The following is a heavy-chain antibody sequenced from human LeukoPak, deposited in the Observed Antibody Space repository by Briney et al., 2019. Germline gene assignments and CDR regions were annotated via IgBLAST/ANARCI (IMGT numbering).Heavy chain of an antibody. CDR1: GGTFSSYD. CDR3: ATGTNYDFWSGYLFDY. J-gene: IGHJ4*02. V-gene: IGHV1-8*02. Sequence: ASVKVSCKASGGTFSSYDINWVRQATGQGLEWMGWMNPNSGNTGYAQKFQGRVTMTRNTSISTAYMELSSLRSEDTAVYYCATGTNYDFWSGYLFDYWGQGTLVTVSS. D-gene: IGHD3-3*01. CDR2: MNPNSGNT.